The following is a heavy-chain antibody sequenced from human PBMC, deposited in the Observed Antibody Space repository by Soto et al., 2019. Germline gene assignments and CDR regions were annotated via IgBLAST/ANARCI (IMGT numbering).Heavy chain of an antibody. Sequence: GESLKISCKGSGYSFTSYWIGWVRQMPGKGLEWMGIIYPGDSDTRYSPSFQGQVTISADKSISTAYLQWSSLKASDTAMYYCARPPTKDYVWGSYRYTYGMDVWGQGTTVTVSS. J-gene: IGHJ6*02. V-gene: IGHV5-51*01. CDR3: ARPPTKDYVWGSYRYTYGMDV. CDR1: GYSFTSYW. D-gene: IGHD3-16*02. CDR2: IYPGDSDT.